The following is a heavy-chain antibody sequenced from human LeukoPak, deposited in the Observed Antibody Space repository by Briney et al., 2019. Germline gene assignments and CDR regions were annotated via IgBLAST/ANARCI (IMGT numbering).Heavy chain of an antibody. CDR2: ISSNSGYI. CDR1: GFTVSNYS. CDR3: PSGESSGWRLNIYFDS. D-gene: IGHD6-19*01. J-gene: IGHJ4*02. V-gene: IGHV3-21*01. Sequence: PGGSLRLSCAASGFTVSNYSMSWVRQAPGKGLEWVSSISSNSGYIHYADSVKGRFTISRDNAKNSLYLQMNSLRAGDTAVYYCPSGESSGWRLNIYFDSWGQGTLVTVSS.